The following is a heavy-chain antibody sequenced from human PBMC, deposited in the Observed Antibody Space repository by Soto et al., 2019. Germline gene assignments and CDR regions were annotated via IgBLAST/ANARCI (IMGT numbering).Heavy chain of an antibody. D-gene: IGHD6-19*01. Sequence: SETLSLTCNMSGDSYSISTYSWSWIRQPPGKALQWIEFIYQSGVTSYNPSLASRVSISLDRSNNQCSLKLKSVTAADTAVYFCAGMPYTSGLRFDPWGPGTLVTVSS. V-gene: IGHV4-30-2*01. J-gene: IGHJ5*02. CDR3: AGMPYTSGLRFDP. CDR2: IYQSGVT. CDR1: GDSYSISTYS.